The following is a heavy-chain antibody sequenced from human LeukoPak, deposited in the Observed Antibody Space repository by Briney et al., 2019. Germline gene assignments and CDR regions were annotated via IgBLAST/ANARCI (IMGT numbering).Heavy chain of an antibody. D-gene: IGHD2-8*01. J-gene: IGHJ3*02. V-gene: IGHV5-51*01. CDR2: IYPDDSDT. CDR3: ARQAYANNLDAFDI. CDR1: GYSFTTDY. Sequence: GESLRISCKGSGYSFTTDYIGWVRQMPGKGLEWMGIIYPDDSDTTYSPSFQGQVTISVDKSITTALLQWSSLKASDTAMYYCARQAYANNLDAFDIWGQGTMVTVSS.